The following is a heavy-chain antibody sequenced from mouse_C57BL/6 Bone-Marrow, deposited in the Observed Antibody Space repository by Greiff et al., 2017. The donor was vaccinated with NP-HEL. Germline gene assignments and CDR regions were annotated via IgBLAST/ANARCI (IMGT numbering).Heavy chain of an antibody. CDR2: INPGSGYT. Sequence: VQLQQSGAELVKPGASVKLSCKASGYTFTSYWMHWVKQRPGQGLEWIGYINPGSGYTKYNQKFKGKATLTADKSSSTAYMQLSSLTYEASAVDDCASGSHLCGNDVSWFAFGGWGTLVTVSA. V-gene: IGHV1-7*01. J-gene: IGHJ3*01. CDR1: GYTFTSYW. D-gene: IGHD2-2*01. CDR3: ASGSHLCGNDVSWFAF.